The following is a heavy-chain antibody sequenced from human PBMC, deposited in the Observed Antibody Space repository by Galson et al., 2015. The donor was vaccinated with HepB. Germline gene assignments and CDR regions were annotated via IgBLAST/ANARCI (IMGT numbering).Heavy chain of an antibody. CDR1: GFTFSSYA. J-gene: IGHJ4*02. CDR2: ISGSGGST. Sequence: SLRLSCAASGFTFSSYAMSWVRQAPGKGLEWVSAISGSGGSTYYADSVKGRFTISRDNSKNTLYLQMNSLRAEDTAVYYCAKAISITIFGVVIDYFDYWGQGTLVTVSS. V-gene: IGHV3-23*01. D-gene: IGHD3-3*01. CDR3: AKAISITIFGVVIDYFDY.